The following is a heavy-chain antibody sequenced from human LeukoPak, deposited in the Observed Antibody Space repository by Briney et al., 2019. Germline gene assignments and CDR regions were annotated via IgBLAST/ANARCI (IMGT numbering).Heavy chain of an antibody. CDR1: GYTFTIYG. V-gene: IGHV1-18*01. J-gene: IGHJ4*02. Sequence: EASVKVSCKASGYTFTIYGIRRVRLAPGPGPEGPGGVRVYNGNTNYAQKLQGRVTMTTDTSTSTAYMELRSLRSDDTAVYYCASLVGENDYGDSNDYWGQGTLVTVSS. D-gene: IGHD4-17*01. CDR3: ASLVGENDYGDSNDY. CDR2: VRVYNGNT.